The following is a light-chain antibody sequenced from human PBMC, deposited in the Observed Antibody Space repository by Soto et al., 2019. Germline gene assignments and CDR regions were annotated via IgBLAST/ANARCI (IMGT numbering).Light chain of an antibody. CDR1: SSNIGAGYD. Sequence: QSVLTQPPSVSGAPGQRVTISCTGSSSNIGAGYDVSWYQQLPETAPKLLIYGNTNRPSGVPDRFSGSKSGTSASLAITGLQPEDEADYYCQSYDSSLSGSVFGGGTKLTVL. CDR3: QSYDSSLSGSV. CDR2: GNT. V-gene: IGLV1-40*01. J-gene: IGLJ2*01.